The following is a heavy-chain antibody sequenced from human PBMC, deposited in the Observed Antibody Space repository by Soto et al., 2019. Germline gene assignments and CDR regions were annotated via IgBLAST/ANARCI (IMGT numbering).Heavy chain of an antibody. CDR3: ARDYGSGWFFAY. Sequence: EVQLVESGGGLVQPGGSLRLSCAASGFTFSSYEMNWVRQAPGKGLEWVSYIISGSTIYYADSVKGRFTISRDNAKNSLYLQMNGLRAEDTAVYYCARDYGSGWFFAYWGQGTLVTVSS. CDR2: IISGSTI. V-gene: IGHV3-48*03. CDR1: GFTFSSYE. D-gene: IGHD6-19*01. J-gene: IGHJ4*02.